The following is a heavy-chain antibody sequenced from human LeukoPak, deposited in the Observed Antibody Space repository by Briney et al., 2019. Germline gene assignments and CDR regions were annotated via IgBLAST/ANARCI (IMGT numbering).Heavy chain of an antibody. CDR2: IYHSGST. Sequence: SETLSLTCAVSGGSISSSNWWSWVRQPPGKGLEWIGEIYHSGSTNYNPSLKSRVTISVDKSKNQFSLKLSSVTAADTAVYYCNRRGYSYGYVPRSYFDYWGQGTLVTVSS. CDR3: NRRGYSYGYVPRSYFDY. D-gene: IGHD5-18*01. CDR1: GGSISSSNW. V-gene: IGHV4-4*02. J-gene: IGHJ4*02.